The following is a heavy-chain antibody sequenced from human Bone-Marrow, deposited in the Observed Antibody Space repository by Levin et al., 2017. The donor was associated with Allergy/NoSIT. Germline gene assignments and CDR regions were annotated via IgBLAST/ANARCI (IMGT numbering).Heavy chain of an antibody. V-gene: IGHV3-66*01. CDR1: GLTVSSNY. Sequence: GGSLRLSCAVSGLTVSSNYLSWVRQAPGEGLEWVSLIYNDGSTYYADSAKGRFTISRDNAKNTLSLQMNSLRAEDTAVYYCARAVYGEYPDYWGQGILVTVTS. D-gene: IGHD4-17*01. CDR2: IYNDGST. CDR3: ARAVYGEYPDY. J-gene: IGHJ4*02.